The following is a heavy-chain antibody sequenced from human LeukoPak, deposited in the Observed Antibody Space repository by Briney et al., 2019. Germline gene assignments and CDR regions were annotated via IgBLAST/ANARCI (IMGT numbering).Heavy chain of an antibody. J-gene: IGHJ1*01. CDR3: ARMGVIGHFQH. V-gene: IGHV4-59*01. Sequence: PSETLSLTCTVSGGSISSYYWSWIRQPPGKGLEWIGYIYYSGSTNYNPSLKSRVTISVDTSKNQFSLKLSSVTAADTAVYYCARMGVIGHFQHWGQGTLATVSS. D-gene: IGHD3-16*02. CDR1: GGSISSYY. CDR2: IYYSGST.